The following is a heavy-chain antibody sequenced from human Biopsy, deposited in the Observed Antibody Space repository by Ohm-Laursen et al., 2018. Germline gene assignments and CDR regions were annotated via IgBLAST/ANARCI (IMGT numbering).Heavy chain of an antibody. CDR1: GKTFSDYQ. J-gene: IGHJ4*02. CDR2: INQAGTT. CDR3: GNEVHGRDY. Sequence: SDTLSLTCAVFGKTFSDYQWSWIRQPPGKGLEWIGQINQAGTTNYNPSLKSRVSISADASKYEFSLRLTSVTAADTAVYLCGNEVHGRDYWGRGAQVTVSS. D-gene: IGHD2-15*01. V-gene: IGHV4-34*08.